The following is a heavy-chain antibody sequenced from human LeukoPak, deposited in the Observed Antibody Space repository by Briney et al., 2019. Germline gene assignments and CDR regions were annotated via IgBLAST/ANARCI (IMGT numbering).Heavy chain of an antibody. J-gene: IGHJ6*02. V-gene: IGHV1-24*01. CDR1: GYTLTELS. CDR3: ATLTPPDTAMASYYYGMDV. CDR2: FDPEDGET. Sequence: ASVKVSCKVSGYTLTELSLHWVRQAHGTGIGRMGGFDPEDGETIYAQKFQGRVTMTEDTSTDTAYMELSSLRSEDTAVYYCATLTPPDTAMASYYYGMDVWGQGTTVTVSS. D-gene: IGHD5-18*01.